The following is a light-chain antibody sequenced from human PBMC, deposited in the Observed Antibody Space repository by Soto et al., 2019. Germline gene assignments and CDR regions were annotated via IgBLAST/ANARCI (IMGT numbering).Light chain of an antibody. CDR2: GAS. CDR1: QSVSSY. CDR3: QQYNNWPPLT. J-gene: IGKJ4*01. Sequence: EIVMTQSPATLSVSPGERATLSCRASQSVSSYLAWYQQKPGQAPRLLISGASTRATGIPARFSGSGSGTDFTLTISSLQSEDFAIYYCQQYNNWPPLTFGGGTKVEIK. V-gene: IGKV3-15*01.